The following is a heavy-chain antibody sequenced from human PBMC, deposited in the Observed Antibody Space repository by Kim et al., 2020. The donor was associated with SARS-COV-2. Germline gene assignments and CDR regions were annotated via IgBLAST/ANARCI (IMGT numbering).Heavy chain of an antibody. Sequence: SETLSLTCTVSGGSISSSSYYWGWIRQPPGKGLEWIGSIYYSGSTYYNPSLKSRVTISVDTSKNQFSLKLSSVTAADTAVYYCARVFGSGWYYYYYGMDVWGQGTTVTVSS. CDR2: IYYSGST. CDR1: GGSISSSSYY. V-gene: IGHV4-39*07. J-gene: IGHJ6*02. CDR3: ARVFGSGWYYYYYGMDV. D-gene: IGHD6-19*01.